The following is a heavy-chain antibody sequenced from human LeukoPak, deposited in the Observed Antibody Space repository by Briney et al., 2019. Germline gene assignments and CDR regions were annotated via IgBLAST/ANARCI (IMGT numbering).Heavy chain of an antibody. Sequence: PSETLSLTCTVSGGSVGSSDSYWVWVRQPPGKGLERVGIFYYGGTTHYNPSLKSRVTVSVDTSKNQFSLSLTSVTSADTAVYYCARRGLVVVPLWGQGTLVTVSS. V-gene: IGHV4-39*01. CDR2: FYYGGTT. CDR3: ARRGLVVVPL. D-gene: IGHD2-21*01. CDR1: GGSVGSSDSY. J-gene: IGHJ4*02.